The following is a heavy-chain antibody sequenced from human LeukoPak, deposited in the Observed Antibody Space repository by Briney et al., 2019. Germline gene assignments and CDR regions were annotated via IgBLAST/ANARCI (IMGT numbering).Heavy chain of an antibody. V-gene: IGHV4-59*11. J-gene: IGHJ4*02. CDR3: ARSILHSGGSCCWYFFDY. CDR1: GGSIGGHY. CDR2: IYYSGST. D-gene: IGHD2-15*01. Sequence: SETLSLTCTVSGGSIGGHYWSWIRQPPGKGLEWIGYIYYSGSTDYNPSLKSRVTISVDTSKNQFSLQLSSVSVADTAVYYCARSILHSGGSCCWYFFDYWGQGALVTVSS.